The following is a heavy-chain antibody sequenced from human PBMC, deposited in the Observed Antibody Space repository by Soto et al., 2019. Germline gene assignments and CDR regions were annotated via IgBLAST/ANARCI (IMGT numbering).Heavy chain of an antibody. CDR1: GLTFSRYG. CDR3: AKTHYYDSGGYPKAPLDL. D-gene: IGHD3-22*01. Sequence: GGSLRLSCAASGLTFSRYGMHWVRQAPGKGLEWVAVISYDGGNKYSAGSVKGRFTISRDNSKNTLYLQMNSLRAEDTAVYYCAKTHYYDSGGYPKAPLDLWGQGTLVTVSS. CDR2: ISYDGGNK. J-gene: IGHJ5*02. V-gene: IGHV3-30*18.